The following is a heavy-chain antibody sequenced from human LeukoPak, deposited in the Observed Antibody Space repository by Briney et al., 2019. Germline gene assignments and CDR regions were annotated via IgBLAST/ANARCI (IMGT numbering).Heavy chain of an antibody. CDR1: GGSISSSIYY. D-gene: IGHD1-14*01. CDR3: ARQSWSGYSYYYYYMDV. J-gene: IGHJ6*03. CDR2: IYYSGST. Sequence: SETLSLTCTVSGGSISSSIYYWGWIRPPPGKGLVWFGSIYYSGSTYYNPSLKSRVTISVGTSKNQFSLKLSSVTAADTAVYYCARQSWSGYSYYYYYMDVWGKGTTVTVSS. V-gene: IGHV4-39*01.